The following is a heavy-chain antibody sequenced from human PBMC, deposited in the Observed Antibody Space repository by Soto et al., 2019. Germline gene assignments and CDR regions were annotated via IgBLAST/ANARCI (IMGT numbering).Heavy chain of an antibody. Sequence: SETLSLTCTVSGGSISSSSYYWGWIRQPPGKGLEWIGSIYYSGSTYYNPSLKSRVTISVDTSKNQFSLKLSSVTAADTAVYYCARDRGYSYGYKFDYWGQGTLVT. CDR1: GGSISSSSYY. D-gene: IGHD5-18*01. CDR3: ARDRGYSYGYKFDY. V-gene: IGHV4-39*02. J-gene: IGHJ4*02. CDR2: IYYSGST.